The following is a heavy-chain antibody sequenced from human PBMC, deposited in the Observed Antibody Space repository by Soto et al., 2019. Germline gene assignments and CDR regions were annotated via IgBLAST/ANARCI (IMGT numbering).Heavy chain of an antibody. CDR2: IYYSGST. Sequence: QVQLQESGPGLVKPSETLSLTCTASGGSISSYYWSWIRQPPGEGLEWIGYIYYSGSTNYNTSLKSRVTKPQDTSNNQSSLKHNSVNAADTAVYYCARVGYRQWDYYYQYMDVLGQGTPVTVSS. J-gene: IGHJ6*03. CDR3: ARVGYRQWDYYYQYMDV. CDR1: GGSISSYY. D-gene: IGHD5-12*01. V-gene: IGHV4-59*01.